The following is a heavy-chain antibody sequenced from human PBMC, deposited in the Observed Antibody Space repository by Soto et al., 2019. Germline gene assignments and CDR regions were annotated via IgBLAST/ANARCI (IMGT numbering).Heavy chain of an antibody. CDR3: TPSSWFTY. J-gene: IGHJ4*02. D-gene: IGHD2-2*01. Sequence: EVQLVESGGGLVKPGGSLRLSCAASGFIFNDVWMNWVRQAPGKGLEWVGRIKTKTDGETTDYAAPVKGRFSISRADSKTTVYLQMNSLKTDDTAVYYCTPSSWFTYWGQGTLVTVSS. V-gene: IGHV3-15*07. CDR1: GFIFNDVW. CDR2: IKTKTDGETT.